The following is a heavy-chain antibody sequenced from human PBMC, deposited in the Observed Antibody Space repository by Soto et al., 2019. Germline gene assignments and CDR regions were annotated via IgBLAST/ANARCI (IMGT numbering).Heavy chain of an antibody. Sequence: VQLVQSGAEVKKPGSSVKVSCKASGGTFSSYAINWVRQAPGQGLEWMGGIIRIFGTPDYAQRFQGRVTITADESTSTAYMELSSLRSEDTAVYYCARQGSNEYYYYGMDVWGQGTTVIVSS. CDR2: IIRIFGTP. D-gene: IGHD3-10*01. CDR1: GGTFSSYA. V-gene: IGHV1-69*12. CDR3: ARQGSNEYYYYGMDV. J-gene: IGHJ6*02.